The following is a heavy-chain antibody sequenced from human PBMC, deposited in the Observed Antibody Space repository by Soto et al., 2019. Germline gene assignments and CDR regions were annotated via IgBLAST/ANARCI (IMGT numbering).Heavy chain of an antibody. J-gene: IGHJ6*02. V-gene: IGHV1-69*01. Sequence: QVQLVHSGAEVKKPGSSVKVSCKASVGTFGSYAISWVRQAPGHGLEWMGGIIPIPGTANYAQKFQGRVTIAADESTSTAYMELSSLRSEDTAVYYCARSQGSSTSLEIYYYYYYGMDVWGQGTTVTVSS. CDR2: IIPIPGTA. CDR1: VGTFGSYA. CDR3: ARSQGSSTSLEIYYYYYYGMDV. D-gene: IGHD2-2*01.